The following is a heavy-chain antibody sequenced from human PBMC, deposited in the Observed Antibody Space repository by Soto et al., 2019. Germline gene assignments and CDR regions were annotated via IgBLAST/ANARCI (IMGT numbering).Heavy chain of an antibody. CDR1: GFSLSTSGVG. CDR3: THNYGSGWFFPLIDY. J-gene: IGHJ4*02. D-gene: IGHD6-19*01. CDR2: IYWDDEK. V-gene: IGHV2-5*02. Sequence: QIILKESGPTLVKPTQTLTLTCTFSGFSLSTSGVGVGWLRQPPGKALEWLALIYWDDEKRYSPFLKTRLTITKDTSKNQVVLTMTNMDPVDTATYYYTHNYGSGWFFPLIDYWGQGTLVTVSS.